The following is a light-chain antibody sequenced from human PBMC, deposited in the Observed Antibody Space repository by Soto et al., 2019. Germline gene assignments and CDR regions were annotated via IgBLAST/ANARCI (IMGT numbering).Light chain of an antibody. CDR3: QQYNNWPLT. Sequence: EIVMTQSPATLSVSPGERATLSCRASQSVSSNLAWYHQKPGQAPRRLIYGASTRATAIPARFSGSGSGTEFTLTISSLQSEDFAVYYCQQYNNWPLTFGGGTKVEIK. CDR1: QSVSSN. J-gene: IGKJ4*01. V-gene: IGKV3-15*01. CDR2: GAS.